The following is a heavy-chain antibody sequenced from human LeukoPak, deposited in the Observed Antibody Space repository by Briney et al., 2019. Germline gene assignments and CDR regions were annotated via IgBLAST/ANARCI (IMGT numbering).Heavy chain of an antibody. Sequence: GGSLRLSCAASGFTFSSYAMSWVRQAPGKGLEWVSAISGSGGSTYYADSVKGRFTISRDNSKNTLYLQMNSLRAEDTAVYYCAKALRAAHRPVYTYYYMDVWGKGTTVTVSS. D-gene: IGHD5/OR15-5a*01. CDR3: AKALRAAHRPVYTYYYMDV. V-gene: IGHV3-23*01. CDR1: GFTFSSYA. CDR2: ISGSGGST. J-gene: IGHJ6*03.